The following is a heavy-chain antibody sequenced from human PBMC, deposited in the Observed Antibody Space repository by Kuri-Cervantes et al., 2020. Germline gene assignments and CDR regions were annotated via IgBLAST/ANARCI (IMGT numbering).Heavy chain of an antibody. CDR3: ARGLADINQRTYYDS. J-gene: IGHJ4*02. CDR1: GYSISSGYY. CDR2: INHSGST. D-gene: IGHD5-12*01. Sequence: ESLKISCTVSGYSISSGYYWTWIRQSPGKGLEWIGEINHSGSTNYNPSLKSRVTISVDTSKNQFSLKLNSVTAADTSVFYCARGLADINQRTYYDSWGQGTLVTVSS. V-gene: IGHV4-38-2*02.